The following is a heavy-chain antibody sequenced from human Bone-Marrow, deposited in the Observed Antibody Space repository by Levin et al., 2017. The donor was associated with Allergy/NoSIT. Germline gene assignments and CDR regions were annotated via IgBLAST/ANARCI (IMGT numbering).Heavy chain of an antibody. Sequence: GESLKISCTGSGFTCSDYYMTWIRQAPGKGLEWLSYVSRSSKTIFYADSVKGRFTISRDNAKNSVYLQMDSLKVEDTAVYYCVREGRKFRSYGYWGQGTSVTVSS. CDR2: VSRSSKTI. CDR1: GFTCSDYY. D-gene: IGHD3-10*01. CDR3: VREGRKFRSYGY. V-gene: IGHV3-11*01. J-gene: IGHJ4*02.